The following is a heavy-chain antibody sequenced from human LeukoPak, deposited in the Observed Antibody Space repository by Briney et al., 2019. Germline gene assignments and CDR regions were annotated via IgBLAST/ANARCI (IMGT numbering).Heavy chain of an antibody. Sequence: SETLSLTCAVYGGSFSGYYWSWIRQPPGKGLEWIGEINHSGSTNYNPSLKSRVTISVDTSKNQFSLKLSSVTAADTAVYYCARSKDIVVVPASRSFGYWGQGTLVTVSS. CDR2: INHSGST. J-gene: IGHJ4*02. CDR3: ARSKDIVVVPASRSFGY. D-gene: IGHD2-2*01. CDR1: GGSFSGYY. V-gene: IGHV4-34*01.